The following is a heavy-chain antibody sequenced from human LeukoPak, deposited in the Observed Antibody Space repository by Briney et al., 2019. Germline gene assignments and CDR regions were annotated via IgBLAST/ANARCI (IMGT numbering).Heavy chain of an antibody. CDR3: ATYTVMDAFDI. CDR1: GGSISSGGYY. Sequence: SQTLSLTCTVSGGSISSGGYYWSWIRQHPGKGLEWIGYIYYSGSTYHNPSLKSRVTISVDTSKNQFSLKLSSVTAADTAVYYCATYTVMDAFDIWGQGTMVTVSS. D-gene: IGHD4-11*01. V-gene: IGHV4-31*03. J-gene: IGHJ3*02. CDR2: IYYSGST.